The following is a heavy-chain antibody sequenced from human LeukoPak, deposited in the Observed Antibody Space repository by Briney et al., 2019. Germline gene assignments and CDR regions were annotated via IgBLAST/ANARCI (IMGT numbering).Heavy chain of an antibody. CDR2: ISGSGGST. J-gene: IGHJ4*02. D-gene: IGHD1-26*01. Sequence: GGSLRLSCAAPGFTFSSYAMSWVRQAPGKGLEWVSAISGSGGSTYYADSVKGRFTISRDNSKNTLYLQMNSLRAEDTAVYYCAKTKWELLLSPPSYWGQGTLVTVSS. CDR1: GFTFSSYA. V-gene: IGHV3-23*01. CDR3: AKTKWELLLSPPSY.